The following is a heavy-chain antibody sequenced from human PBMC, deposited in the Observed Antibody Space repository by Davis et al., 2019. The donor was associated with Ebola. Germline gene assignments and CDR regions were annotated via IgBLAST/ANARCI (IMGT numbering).Heavy chain of an antibody. CDR3: ANFWSGYFI. Sequence: GESLKISCETSGFTFRNYVMSWVRQAPGKGLEWVSTFGTGGDTYYADSVKGRFTISRDNAKNSLYLQMNSLRDEDTAVYYCANFWSGYFIWGQGTMVTVSS. CDR2: FGTGGDT. D-gene: IGHD3-3*01. CDR1: GFTFRNYV. V-gene: IGHV3-23*01. J-gene: IGHJ3*02.